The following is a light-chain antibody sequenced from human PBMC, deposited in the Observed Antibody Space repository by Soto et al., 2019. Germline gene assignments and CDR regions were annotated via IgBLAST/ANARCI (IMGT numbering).Light chain of an antibody. V-gene: IGLV2-14*03. CDR3: SSFRSSSTSYV. CDR2: DVS. CDR1: SSDTGDSNY. Sequence: QSVLTQPASVSGSPGQSITISCTGTSSDTGDSNYVSWYQQHPGKAPKLVIYDVSNRPSGVSNRFSGSKSANTASLTISGLQAEDEADYYCSSFRSSSTSYVFGTGTKATVL. J-gene: IGLJ1*01.